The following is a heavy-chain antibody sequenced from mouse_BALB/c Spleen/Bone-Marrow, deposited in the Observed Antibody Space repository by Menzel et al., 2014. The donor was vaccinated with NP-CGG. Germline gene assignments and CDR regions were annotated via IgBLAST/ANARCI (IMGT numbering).Heavy chain of an antibody. J-gene: IGHJ2*01. CDR1: GYAFSSYW. CDR2: IYPGDGDT. V-gene: IGHV1-80*01. CDR3: ARQYGNYFDY. Sequence: VKLVDSGAELVRPGSSVKISCKASGYAFSSYWMNWVKQRPGQGLEWIGQIYPGDGDTNYNGKFKGKATLTADKSSSTAYMQLSSLTSEDSAVYFCARQYGNYFDYWGQGTTLTVSS. D-gene: IGHD2-10*02.